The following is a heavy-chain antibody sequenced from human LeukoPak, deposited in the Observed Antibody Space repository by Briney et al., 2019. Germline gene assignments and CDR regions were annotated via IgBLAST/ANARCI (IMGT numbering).Heavy chain of an antibody. CDR1: GYTFTSYY. V-gene: IGHV1-46*01. J-gene: IGHJ5*02. Sequence: GASVKVSCKASGYTFTSYYMHWVRQAPGQGFEWMGIINPSGGSTSYAQKFQGRVTMTRDTSTSTVYMELSSLRSEDTAVYYCARVGYCSGGSCYGWFDPWGQGTLVTVSS. D-gene: IGHD2-15*01. CDR2: INPSGGST. CDR3: ARVGYCSGGSCYGWFDP.